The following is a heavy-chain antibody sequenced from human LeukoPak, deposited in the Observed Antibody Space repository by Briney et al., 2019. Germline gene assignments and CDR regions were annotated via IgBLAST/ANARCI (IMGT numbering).Heavy chain of an antibody. J-gene: IGHJ4*02. Sequence: SETLSLTCTVSGGSISSGGYYWSWIRQHPGKGLEWIGYMYYSGTTYYNPSLKSRVSMSVDTSKRQFSLKLSSVTAADTAVYYCARARGFGDLFFDYWGQGTLVTVSS. CDR3: ARARGFGDLFFDY. D-gene: IGHD3-10*01. CDR2: MYYSGTT. V-gene: IGHV4-31*03. CDR1: GGSISSGGYY.